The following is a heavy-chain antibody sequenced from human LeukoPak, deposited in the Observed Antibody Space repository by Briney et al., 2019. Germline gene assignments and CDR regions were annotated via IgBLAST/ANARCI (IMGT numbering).Heavy chain of an antibody. CDR3: ANSDH. CDR2: IRCDGSNK. J-gene: IGHJ4*02. V-gene: IGHV3-30*02. CDR1: GFTFSSYG. D-gene: IGHD1-26*01. Sequence: PGGSLRLSCAASGFTFSSYGMHWVRQAPGKGLEWVAFIRCDGSNKYYADSVKGRFTISRDNSKNTLYLQMNSLRAEDTAVYYCANSDHWGQGTLVTVSS.